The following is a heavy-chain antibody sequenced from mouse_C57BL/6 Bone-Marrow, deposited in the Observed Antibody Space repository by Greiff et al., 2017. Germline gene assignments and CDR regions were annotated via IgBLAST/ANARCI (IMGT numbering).Heavy chain of an antibody. J-gene: IGHJ2*01. V-gene: IGHV1-81*01. CDR3: ARRRLTGTPDFDY. D-gene: IGHD4-1*01. CDR2: IYPRSGNT. CDR1: GYTFTSYG. Sequence: QVQLKASGAELARPGASVKLSCKASGYTFTSYGISWVTQRTGQGLEWIGEIYPRSGNTYYNEKFKGKAILTADKSSSPAYMELRSLTSEDSAVYFCARRRLTGTPDFDYWGQGTTLTVSS.